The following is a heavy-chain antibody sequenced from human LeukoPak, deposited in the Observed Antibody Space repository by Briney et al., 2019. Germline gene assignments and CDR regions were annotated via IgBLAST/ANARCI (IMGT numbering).Heavy chain of an antibody. CDR1: GFSFSGHW. D-gene: IGHD1-26*01. J-gene: IGHJ4*02. Sequence: SGGSLRLSCTASGFSFSGHWMHWARQLPGKGLVWVSRISPTGSTTSYADSVKGRFTISRDNARNTLYLQMNSLRADDTAVYYCVRDLGGRSGHWGPGALVTVSS. CDR3: VRDLGGRSGH. V-gene: IGHV3-74*01. CDR2: ISPTGSTT.